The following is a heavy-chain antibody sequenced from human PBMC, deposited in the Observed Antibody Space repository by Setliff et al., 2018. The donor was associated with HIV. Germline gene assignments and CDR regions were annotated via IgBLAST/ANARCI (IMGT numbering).Heavy chain of an antibody. D-gene: IGHD3-10*01. Sequence: TLSLTCTVSGGSLNSGDHFWSWIRQRPGKGPEWIGYISARGTTYYTASLRRRLTMSVDTSNNQFSLSLSSVTAADTAVYYCAREGARHYGSGRYHSWFDPWGQGTQVTVSS. CDR3: AREGARHYGSGRYHSWFDP. CDR1: GGSLNSGDHF. J-gene: IGHJ5*02. CDR2: ISARGTT. V-gene: IGHV4-31*03.